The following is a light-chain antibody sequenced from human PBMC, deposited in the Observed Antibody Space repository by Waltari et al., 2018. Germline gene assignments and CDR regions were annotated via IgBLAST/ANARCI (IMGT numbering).Light chain of an antibody. CDR2: DAS. Sequence: DIQMTQSPSSLSASLGDRVTITCQASQDITKCLNWYQQTPGNAPKLLIYDASSLQTGVPSRFSGSGFGTDFTFTISSLQPEDFATYYCQQCENLPLTFGGGTKVGIK. CDR3: QQCENLPLT. V-gene: IGKV1-33*01. CDR1: QDITKC. J-gene: IGKJ4*01.